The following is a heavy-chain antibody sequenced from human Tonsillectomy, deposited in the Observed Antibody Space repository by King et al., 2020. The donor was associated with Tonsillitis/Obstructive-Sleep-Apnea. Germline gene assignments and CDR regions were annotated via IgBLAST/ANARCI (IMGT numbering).Heavy chain of an antibody. J-gene: IGHJ3*02. CDR1: GYTFTSYG. Sequence: VQLVESGAEVKKPGASVKVSCKASGYTFTSYGISWVRQAPGQGLEWMGWISAYNGNTKYAQKLPGRVTMTTETYTSTAYMEMRSLRSDDTAVYYCARDRPAKFSGSDDAFDIWGQGTMVPVAS. V-gene: IGHV1-18*01. CDR3: ARDRPAKFSGSDDAFDI. CDR2: ISAYNGNT. D-gene: IGHD1-26*01.